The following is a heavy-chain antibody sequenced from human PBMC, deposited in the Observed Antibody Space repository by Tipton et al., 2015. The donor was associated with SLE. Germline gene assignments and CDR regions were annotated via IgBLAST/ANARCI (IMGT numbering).Heavy chain of an antibody. Sequence: TLSLTCTVSGGSISGHYWSWIRQPPGKALEWIGYIYYSGDTNYNPSLKSRVTFSVDTSKNQFSLKLNSVTAADTAVYYCARRRGYSYGYGGTDWYFDLWGRGTLVTVSS. CDR1: GGSISGHY. V-gene: IGHV4-59*11. CDR3: ARRRGYSYGYGGTDWYFDL. CDR2: IYYSGDT. J-gene: IGHJ2*01. D-gene: IGHD5-18*01.